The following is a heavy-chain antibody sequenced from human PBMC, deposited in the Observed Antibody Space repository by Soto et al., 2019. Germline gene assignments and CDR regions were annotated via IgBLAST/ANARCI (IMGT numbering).Heavy chain of an antibody. CDR2: ISAYNGDT. V-gene: IGHV1-18*04. CDR3: AYNWNYEYYMDV. CDR1: GYTFTGYY. Sequence: ASVKVSCKASGYTFTGYYMHWVRQAPGQGLEWMGWISAYNGDTNHAQKLQGRVTMTTDTSTSTAYMELRSLRSDDTAVYYCAYNWNYEYYMDVWGKGTTVTVSS. D-gene: IGHD1-20*01. J-gene: IGHJ6*03.